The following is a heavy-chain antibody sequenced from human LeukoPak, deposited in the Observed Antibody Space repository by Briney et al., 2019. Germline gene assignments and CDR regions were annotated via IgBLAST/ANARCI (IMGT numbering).Heavy chain of an antibody. Sequence: GGSLRLSCAASGFTFSSYAMSWVRQAPGKGLEWVSGISGGGGSTYHADSVKGRFTISRDNSKNTLYLQMNSLRAEDTAVYYCAKLREDYGSGSYRYYFDYWGQGTLVTVSS. CDR1: GFTFSSYA. D-gene: IGHD3-10*01. CDR2: ISGGGGST. J-gene: IGHJ4*02. V-gene: IGHV3-23*01. CDR3: AKLREDYGSGSYRYYFDY.